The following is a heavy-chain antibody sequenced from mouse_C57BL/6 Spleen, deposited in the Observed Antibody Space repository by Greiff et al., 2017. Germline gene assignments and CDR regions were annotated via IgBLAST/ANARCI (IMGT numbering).Heavy chain of an antibody. CDR3: ARYGYYGSSQGYAMDY. V-gene: IGHV7-3*01. D-gene: IGHD1-1*01. CDR1: GFTFTDYY. J-gene: IGHJ4*01. CDR2: IRNKANGYTT. Sequence: EVKLVESGGGLVQPGGSLSLSCAASGFTFTDYYMSWVRQPPGKALEWLGFIRNKANGYTTEYSASVKGRFTSSRDNSQSILYLQMNALRAEDSANYYCARYGYYGSSQGYAMDYWGQGTSVTVSS.